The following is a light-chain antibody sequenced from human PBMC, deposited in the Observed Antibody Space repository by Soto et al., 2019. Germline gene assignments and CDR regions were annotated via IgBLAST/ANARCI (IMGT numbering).Light chain of an antibody. Sequence: QSVLTQPASVSGSPGQSITISCTGTSSDVGGYNYVSWYQHHPGKDPKLMIYDVSNRPSGVSNRFSGSKSGNTASLTISGLQADDEADYYCTSYTSSTTLFGGGTKLTVL. J-gene: IGLJ2*01. CDR3: TSYTSSTTL. V-gene: IGLV2-14*03. CDR2: DVS. CDR1: SSDVGGYNY.